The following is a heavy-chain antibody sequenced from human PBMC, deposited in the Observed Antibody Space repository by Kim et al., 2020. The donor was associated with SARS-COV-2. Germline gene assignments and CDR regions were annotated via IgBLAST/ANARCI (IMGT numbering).Heavy chain of an antibody. D-gene: IGHD3-9*01. V-gene: IGHV5-51*01. CDR3: ARRGDYDIGSDY. Sequence: RYGPSFQGQVTSSADKSISTAYLQWSSLKASDTAMYYCARRGDYDIGSDYWGQGTLVTVSS. J-gene: IGHJ4*02.